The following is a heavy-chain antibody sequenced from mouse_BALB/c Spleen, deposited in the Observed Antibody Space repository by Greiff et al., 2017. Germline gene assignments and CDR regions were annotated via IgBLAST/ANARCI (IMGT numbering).Heavy chain of an antibody. D-gene: IGHD1-1*01. J-gene: IGHJ3*01. Sequence: VQLQQSGAELVKPGASVKLSCKASGYTFTSYYMYWVKQRPGQGLEWIGEINPSNGGTNFNEKFKSKATLTVDKSSSTAYMQLSSLTAEDSAVYYGTRCGYYGSTWFAYWGQGTLVTVSA. CDR2: INPSNGGT. CDR3: TRCGYYGSTWFAY. CDR1: GYTFTSYY. V-gene: IGHV1S81*02.